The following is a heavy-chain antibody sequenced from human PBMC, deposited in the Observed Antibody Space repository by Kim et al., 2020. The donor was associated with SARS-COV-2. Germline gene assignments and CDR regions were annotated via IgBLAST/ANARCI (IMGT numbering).Heavy chain of an antibody. D-gene: IGHD1-20*01. V-gene: IGHV1-2*06. CDR1: GYTFTGYY. Sequence: ASVKVSCKASGYTFTGYYIHWVRQAPGQGLEWMGRINPKSGGTNYAQKFQGRVTMTRDTSISTAYMELSRLRSDDTAVYYCAREALGITGTENYFDYWGQGTLVTVSS. CDR3: AREALGITGTENYFDY. J-gene: IGHJ4*02. CDR2: INPKSGGT.